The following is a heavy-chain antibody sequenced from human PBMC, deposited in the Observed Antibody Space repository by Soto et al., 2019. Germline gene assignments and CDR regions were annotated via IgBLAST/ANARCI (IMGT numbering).Heavy chain of an antibody. D-gene: IGHD2-21*01. V-gene: IGHV3-23*01. CDR1: GLTFGSYA. J-gene: IGHJ4*02. CDR2: ISGSGGTT. CDR3: AKDSPSHVGGWELPFDY. Sequence: EVQLLESGGGLVQPGGSLRLSCAASGLTFGSYAMSWVRQAPGKGLEWVSAISGSGGTTYYADSVRGRFTISRDNSENTLYLQMNSLRADDMAVYYCAKDSPSHVGGWELPFDYWGQGTLVTVSS.